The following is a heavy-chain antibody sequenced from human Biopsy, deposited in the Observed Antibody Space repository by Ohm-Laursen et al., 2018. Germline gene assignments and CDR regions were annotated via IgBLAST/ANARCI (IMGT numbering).Heavy chain of an antibody. CDR1: GYTFTDYY. Sequence: GASVKVSCKASGYTFTDYYMHWVRQAPGQGLEWMGWINPNSGGTNYAQKFQGRVTMTRDTSISTAYMDLSGLRSDDTAVYYCTRDRGITVAGTLGFNFDYWGLGTLVTVSS. CDR2: INPNSGGT. J-gene: IGHJ4*02. D-gene: IGHD6-19*01. V-gene: IGHV1-2*02. CDR3: TRDRGITVAGTLGFNFDY.